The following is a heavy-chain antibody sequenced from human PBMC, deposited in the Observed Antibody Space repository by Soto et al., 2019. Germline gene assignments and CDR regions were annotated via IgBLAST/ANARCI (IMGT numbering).Heavy chain of an antibody. CDR2: IFDSGTT. CDR3: ARGPSGDKVHY. V-gene: IGHV4-30-4*01. CDR1: GGSITSDYSC. J-gene: IGHJ4*02. Sequence: SETLSLTCTVSGGSITSDYSCCSCIRQPPGEGLEWIGHIFDSGTTYTNPSLRSQVAISLDTSKNHFSLTLSSVTAADTAVYYCARGPSGDKVHYWGQGALVTVSS. D-gene: IGHD7-27*01.